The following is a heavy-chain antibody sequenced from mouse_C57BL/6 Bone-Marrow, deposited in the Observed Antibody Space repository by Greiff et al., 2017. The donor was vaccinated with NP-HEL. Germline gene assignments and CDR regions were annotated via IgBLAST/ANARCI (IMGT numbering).Heavy chain of an antibody. CDR2: IYPGDGDT. CDR1: GYAFSSSW. CDR3: ARRGYYGSSYLDWYFDV. J-gene: IGHJ1*03. D-gene: IGHD1-1*01. Sequence: VKLVESGPELVKPGASLKISCKASGYAFSSSWMNWVKQRPGKGLEWIGRIYPGDGDTNYNGKFKGKATLTADKSSSTAYMQLSSLTSEDSAVYFCARRGYYGSSYLDWYFDVWGTGTTVTVSS. V-gene: IGHV1-82*01.